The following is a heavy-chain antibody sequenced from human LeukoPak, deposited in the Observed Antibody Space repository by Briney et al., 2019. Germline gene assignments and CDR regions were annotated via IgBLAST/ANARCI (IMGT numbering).Heavy chain of an antibody. CDR3: AKDALLWFRELLYYFDY. D-gene: IGHD3-10*01. J-gene: IGHJ4*02. CDR2: ISGSGGST. CDR1: GFTFSSYA. V-gene: IGHV3-23*01. Sequence: PGGSLRLSCAASGFTFSSYAMSWVRQAPGKGLEWVSAISGSGGSTYYADSVKGRFTISRDNSKNTLYLQMNSLRAEDTAVYYCAKDALLWFRELLYYFDYWGQGTLVTVSS.